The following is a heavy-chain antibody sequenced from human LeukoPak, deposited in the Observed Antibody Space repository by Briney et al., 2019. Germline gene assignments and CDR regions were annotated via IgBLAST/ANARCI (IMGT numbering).Heavy chain of an antibody. CDR1: GFTFSSYA. CDR3: ARDISEQWLVPDDAFDI. Sequence: GGSLRLSCAASGFTFSSYAMSWLRQAPGKGLVWVSRINSDGSSTSYADSVKGRFTISRDNAKNTLYLQMNSLRAEDTAVYYCARDISEQWLVPDDAFDIWGQGTMVTVSS. CDR2: INSDGSST. V-gene: IGHV3-74*01. D-gene: IGHD6-19*01. J-gene: IGHJ3*02.